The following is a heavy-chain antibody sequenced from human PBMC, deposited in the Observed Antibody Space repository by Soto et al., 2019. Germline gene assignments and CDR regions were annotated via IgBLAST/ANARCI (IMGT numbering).Heavy chain of an antibody. V-gene: IGHV4-4*02. Sequence: QVQLQESGPGLVKPSGTLSLTCAVSGGSISSSNWWRWVRQPPGKGLEWIGEIYHSGSTTYTPSLRSRVTMSVDKSKSQVSLKLSSVTAADTAVYYCASSNDSSGYYYFDYWGQGTLVTFSS. CDR1: GGSISSSNW. CDR2: IYHSGST. CDR3: ASSNDSSGYYYFDY. J-gene: IGHJ4*02. D-gene: IGHD3-22*01.